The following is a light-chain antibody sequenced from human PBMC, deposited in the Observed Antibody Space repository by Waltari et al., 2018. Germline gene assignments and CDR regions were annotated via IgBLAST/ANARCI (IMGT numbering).Light chain of an antibody. J-gene: IGLJ1*01. CDR1: SSDVGGYKY. Sequence: QSALTQPASVSGSPGQSITISCTGTSSDVGGYKYVSWYQQHPGKAPKLMIYEVSNRPSGVSNRFSGSKSGNTASLTISGLQAEDEADYYCTSYTSVSTLVFGTGTKVTVL. CDR3: TSYTSVSTLV. V-gene: IGLV2-14*01. CDR2: EVS.